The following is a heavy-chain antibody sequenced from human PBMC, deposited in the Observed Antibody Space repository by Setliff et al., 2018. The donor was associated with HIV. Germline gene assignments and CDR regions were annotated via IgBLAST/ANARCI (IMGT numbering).Heavy chain of an antibody. V-gene: IGHV3-11*04. CDR1: GLTFSDYY. CDR2: ISRSTNTI. Sequence: GGSLRLSCTASGLTFSDYYMSWIRQAPGKGLEWVSYISRSTNTIYYADSMKGRFIISRDNAKNTLYLQMNSLRAEDTAVYYCAKDNYGYQYSLDYWGQGILVTVSS. J-gene: IGHJ4*02. D-gene: IGHD2-21*01. CDR3: AKDNYGYQYSLDY.